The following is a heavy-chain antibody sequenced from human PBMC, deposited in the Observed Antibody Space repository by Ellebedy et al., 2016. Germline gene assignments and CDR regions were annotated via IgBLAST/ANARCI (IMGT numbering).Heavy chain of an antibody. D-gene: IGHD2-2*01. Sequence: ASVKVSXXVSGYTLTELSMHWVRQAPGKGLEWMGGFDPEDGETIYAQKFQGRVTMTEDTSTDTAYMELSSLRSEDTAVYYCATEGVAPAASDAFDIWGQGTMVTVSS. CDR3: ATEGVAPAASDAFDI. V-gene: IGHV1-24*01. CDR1: GYTLTELS. J-gene: IGHJ3*02. CDR2: FDPEDGET.